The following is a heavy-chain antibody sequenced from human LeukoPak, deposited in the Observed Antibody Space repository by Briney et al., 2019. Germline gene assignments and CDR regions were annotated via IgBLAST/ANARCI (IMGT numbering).Heavy chain of an antibody. J-gene: IGHJ3*02. CDR3: ARVGEVDYYDSSGYPGAFDI. CDR2: IYHSGST. V-gene: IGHV4-30-2*01. D-gene: IGHD3-22*01. CDR1: GGSISSGGYS. Sequence: SETLSLTCAVSGGSISSGGYSWSWIRQPPGKGLEWIGYIYHSGSTYYNPSLKSRVTISVDRSKNQFSLKLSSVTAADTAVYYRARVGEVDYYDSSGYPGAFDIWGQGTMVTVSS.